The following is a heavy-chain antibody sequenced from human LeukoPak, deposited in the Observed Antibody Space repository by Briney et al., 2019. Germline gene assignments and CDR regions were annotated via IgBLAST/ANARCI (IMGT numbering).Heavy chain of an antibody. Sequence: GASVKVSCKASGYIFSDYYIHWVRQAPGQWLEWMGWINPNSGDTNYAQRFQGRVTMTRDTPINTAYMELSRLTSDDTAVYYCARPAYYYGAGSWPYWGQGSLVTVSS. CDR2: INPNSGDT. CDR1: GYIFSDYY. CDR3: ARPAYYYGAGSWPY. D-gene: IGHD3-10*01. J-gene: IGHJ4*02. V-gene: IGHV1-2*02.